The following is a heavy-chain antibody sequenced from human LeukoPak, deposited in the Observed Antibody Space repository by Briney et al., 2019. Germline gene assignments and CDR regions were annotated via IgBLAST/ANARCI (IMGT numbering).Heavy chain of an antibody. Sequence: ASVKVSCKASGGTFSSYAINWVRQAPGQGLEWLGGIIPIFGTANYAQKCQGRVTITSDESTSTAYMELSSLRFEDTAVYYCARDMKYYYDSSGPHGFDPWGQGTLVTVSS. CDR1: GGTFSSYA. V-gene: IGHV1-69*13. J-gene: IGHJ5*02. CDR2: IIPIFGTA. D-gene: IGHD3-22*01. CDR3: ARDMKYYYDSSGPHGFDP.